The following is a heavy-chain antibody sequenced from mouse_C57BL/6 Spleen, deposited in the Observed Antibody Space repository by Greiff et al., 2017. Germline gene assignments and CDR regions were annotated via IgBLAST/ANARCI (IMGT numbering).Heavy chain of an antibody. Sequence: QVQLQQPGAELVRPGSSVKLSCKASGYTFTSYWMHWVKQRPIQGLEWIGNIDPSDSETHYTQKFKDKATLTVDKSSSTAYMQLSSLTSEDSAVYYCARVYYDYDGAPFDYWGQGTTLTVSS. CDR2: IDPSDSET. V-gene: IGHV1-52*01. CDR1: GYTFTSYW. J-gene: IGHJ2*01. D-gene: IGHD2-4*01. CDR3: ARVYYDYDGAPFDY.